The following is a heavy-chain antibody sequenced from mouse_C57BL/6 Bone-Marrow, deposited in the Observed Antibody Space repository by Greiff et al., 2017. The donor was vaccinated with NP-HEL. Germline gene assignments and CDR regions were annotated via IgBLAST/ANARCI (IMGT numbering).Heavy chain of an antibody. CDR2: ISSGSSTI. V-gene: IGHV5-17*01. CDR3: ARGGRGFAY. D-gene: IGHD3-3*01. CDR1: GFTFSDYG. Sequence: EVQRVESGGGLVKPGGSLKLSCAASGFTFSDYGMHWVRQAPENGLEWVAYISSGSSTIYYADTVKGRFTISRDNAKNTLFLQMTSLRSEDTAMYYCARGGRGFAYWGQGTLVTVSA. J-gene: IGHJ3*01.